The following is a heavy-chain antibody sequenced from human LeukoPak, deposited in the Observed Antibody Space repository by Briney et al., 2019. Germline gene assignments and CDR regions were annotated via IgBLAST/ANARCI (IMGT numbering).Heavy chain of an antibody. D-gene: IGHD3-22*01. CDR3: AREYYDSSGYHPRYFDY. V-gene: IGHV3-23*01. CDR1: GFTFSSYG. J-gene: IGHJ4*02. CDR2: ISGSGGST. Sequence: GGSLRLSCAASGFTFSSYGMSWVRQAPGKGLEWVSAISGSGGSTYYADSVKGRFTISRDNSKNTLYLQMNSLRAEDTAVYYCAREYYDSSGYHPRYFDYWGQGTLVTVSS.